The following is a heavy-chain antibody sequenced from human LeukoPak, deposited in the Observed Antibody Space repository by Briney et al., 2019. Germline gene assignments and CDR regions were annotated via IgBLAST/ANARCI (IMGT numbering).Heavy chain of an antibody. Sequence: GASVKVSCKASGYTFTSYVISWVRQAPGKGLEWRGWISAYNGNTNYAQKLQGRVTMTTDTSTSTAYMELSSLRSEDTAVYYCARGYSSGPLYYYYYYMDVWGKGTTVTVSS. CDR1: GYTFTSYV. CDR3: ARGYSSGPLYYYYYYMDV. CDR2: ISAYNGNT. J-gene: IGHJ6*03. V-gene: IGHV1-18*01. D-gene: IGHD6-19*01.